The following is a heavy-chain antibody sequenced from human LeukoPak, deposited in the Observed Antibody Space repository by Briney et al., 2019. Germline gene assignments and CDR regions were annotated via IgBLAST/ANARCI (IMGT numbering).Heavy chain of an antibody. CDR1: VGAFSGYY. CDR3: ASFPYYYGSGRYYKDSDY. Sequence: PSETLSLTCAVYVGAFSGYYWSWIRQPPAKGLEWIGEINHSGSTNYNPSLKSRVTISVDTSKNQFSLKLSSVTAADTAVYYCASFPYYYGSGRYYKDSDYWGQGTLVTVSS. CDR2: INHSGST. J-gene: IGHJ4*02. V-gene: IGHV4-34*01. D-gene: IGHD3-10*01.